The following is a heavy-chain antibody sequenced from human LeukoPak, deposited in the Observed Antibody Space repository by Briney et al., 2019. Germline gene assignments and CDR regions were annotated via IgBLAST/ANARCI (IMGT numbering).Heavy chain of an antibody. V-gene: IGHV3-23*01. CDR1: GFTFSSSL. Sequence: LSGGSLRLSCAASGFTFSSSLMTWVRQAPGKELEWVSAVSGSGGSTYYADSVKGRFTISRDNSKNTLYLQMNSLRAEDTAVYYCAKDRLVYCSGGSCYSSNYWGQGTLVTVSS. D-gene: IGHD2-15*01. CDR2: VSGSGGST. CDR3: AKDRLVYCSGGSCYSSNY. J-gene: IGHJ4*02.